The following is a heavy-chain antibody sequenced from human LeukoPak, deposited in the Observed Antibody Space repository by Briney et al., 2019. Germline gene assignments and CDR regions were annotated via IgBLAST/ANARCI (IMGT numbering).Heavy chain of an antibody. CDR3: ARRNTADASIDF. CDR2: IFYSGGT. Sequence: SETLSLTCTVSGGSISGHWWSWIRKPPGEGLEWIGDIFYSGGTNYNPSLRSRLTISLDTSKNQFSLKLSSVTAADTAMYYCARRNTADASIDFWGQGTLVTASS. D-gene: IGHD2/OR15-2a*01. J-gene: IGHJ4*02. V-gene: IGHV4-59*08. CDR1: GGSISGHW.